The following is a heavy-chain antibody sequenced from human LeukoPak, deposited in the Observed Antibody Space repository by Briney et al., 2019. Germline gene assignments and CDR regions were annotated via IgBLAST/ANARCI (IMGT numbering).Heavy chain of an antibody. CDR3: ARDVAVAGQDAFDI. D-gene: IGHD6-19*01. CDR2: ISSSSSYI. V-gene: IGHV3-21*01. CDR1: GFTFSSYI. Sequence: GGSLRLSCAASGFTFSSYIMNWVRQAPGKGLEWVSSISSSSSYIYYADSVKGRFTISRDNAKNSLYLQMNSLRAEDTAVYYCARDVAVAGQDAFDIWGQGTMVTVSS. J-gene: IGHJ3*02.